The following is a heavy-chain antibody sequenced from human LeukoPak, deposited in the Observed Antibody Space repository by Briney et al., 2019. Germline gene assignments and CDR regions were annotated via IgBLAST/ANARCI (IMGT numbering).Heavy chain of an antibody. D-gene: IGHD3-22*01. Sequence: SETLSLTCTVSGGSISSYYWSWIRQPPGKGLEWIGYIYYSGSANYNPSLKSRVTISVDTPKNQFSLKLSSVTAADTAVYYCARTTGYYYDSSGSTNWFDPWGQGTLVTVSS. J-gene: IGHJ5*02. CDR1: GGSISSYY. V-gene: IGHV4-59*08. CDR2: IYYSGSA. CDR3: ARTTGYYYDSSGSTNWFDP.